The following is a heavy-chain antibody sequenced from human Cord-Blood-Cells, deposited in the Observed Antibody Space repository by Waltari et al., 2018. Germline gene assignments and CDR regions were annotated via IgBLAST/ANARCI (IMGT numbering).Heavy chain of an antibody. V-gene: IGHV3-30*03. CDR2: ISYDGSNK. CDR3: TYFDY. J-gene: IGHJ4*02. CDR1: GFTFSSYG. Sequence: QVQLVESGGGVVQPGRSLRLSCAASGFTFSSYGMHWVRQAPGKGREGVAVISYDGSNKYYADSVKGRFTISRDNSKNTLYLQMNSLRTEDTAVYYCTYFDYWGQGTLVTVSS.